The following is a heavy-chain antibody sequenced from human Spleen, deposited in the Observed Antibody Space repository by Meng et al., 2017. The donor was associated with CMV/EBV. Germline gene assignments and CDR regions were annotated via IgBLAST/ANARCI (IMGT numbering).Heavy chain of an antibody. Sequence: GFTVSTNYMSWVRQAPGKGLEWVSVIYSGGSTYYADSVKGRFTISRDNSKNTLYLQMNSLRAEDTAVYYCARGAPYSGSYPAAFDVWGQGTMVTVSS. CDR2: IYSGGST. J-gene: IGHJ3*01. CDR3: ARGAPYSGSYPAAFDV. V-gene: IGHV3-53*01. D-gene: IGHD1-26*01. CDR1: GFTVSTNY.